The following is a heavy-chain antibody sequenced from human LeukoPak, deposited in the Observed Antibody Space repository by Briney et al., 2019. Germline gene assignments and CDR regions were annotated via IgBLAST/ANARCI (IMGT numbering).Heavy chain of an antibody. V-gene: IGHV3-30*02. J-gene: IGHJ4*02. Sequence: GGSLRLSCAASGFTFSSYGMHWVRQAPGKGLEWVAFIRYDGSNKYYADSVKGRFTISRDNSKNTLYLQMNSLRAEDTAVYYCAKVLYDFWSGYFHHYFDYWGQGTLVTVSS. CDR2: IRYDGSNK. CDR1: GFTFSSYG. CDR3: AKVLYDFWSGYFHHYFDY. D-gene: IGHD3-3*01.